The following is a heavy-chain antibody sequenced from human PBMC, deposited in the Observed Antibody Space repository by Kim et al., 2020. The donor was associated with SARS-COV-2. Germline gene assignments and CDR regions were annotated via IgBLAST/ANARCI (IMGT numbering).Heavy chain of an antibody. V-gene: IGHV1-46*01. D-gene: IGHD3-22*01. CDR2: INPSGGST. CDR3: ARGTYYYDSSGYPPGGMDV. CDR1: GYTFTSYY. J-gene: IGHJ6*02. Sequence: ASVKVSCKASGYTFTSYYMHWVRQAPGQGLEWMGIINPSGGSTSYAQKFQGRVTMTRDTSTSTVYMELSSLRSEDTAVYYCARGTYYYDSSGYPPGGMDVWGQGTTVTVSS.